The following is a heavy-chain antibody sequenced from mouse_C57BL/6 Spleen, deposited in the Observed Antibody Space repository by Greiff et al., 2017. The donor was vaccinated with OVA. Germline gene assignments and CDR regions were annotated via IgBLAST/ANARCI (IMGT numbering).Heavy chain of an antibody. D-gene: IGHD2-4*01. J-gene: IGHJ4*01. CDR1: GYTFTDYY. Sequence: EVQLQQSGPVLVKPGASVKMSCKASGYTFTDYYMNWVKQSHGKSLEWIGVINPYNGGTSYNQKFKGKATLTVDKSSSTAYMELNSLTSEDSAVYYCARSRYDYDYAMDYWGQGTSVTVSS. CDR3: ARSRYDYDYAMDY. V-gene: IGHV1-19*01. CDR2: INPYNGGT.